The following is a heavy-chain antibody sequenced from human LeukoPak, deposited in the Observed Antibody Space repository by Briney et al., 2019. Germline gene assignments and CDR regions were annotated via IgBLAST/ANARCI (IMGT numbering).Heavy chain of an antibody. J-gene: IGHJ3*01. V-gene: IGHV3-21*01. D-gene: IGHD6-25*01. CDR3: ARRSAAKDAFDF. Sequence: PGGSLRLSCAASRFTFSSYSMNWVRQAPGKGLEWVSSISSSGSYIYYADSVKGRFTISRDNAKNSLYLQMNSLRAEDTAVYYCARRSAAKDAFDFWGQGTMVTVSS. CDR1: RFTFSSYS. CDR2: ISSSGSYI.